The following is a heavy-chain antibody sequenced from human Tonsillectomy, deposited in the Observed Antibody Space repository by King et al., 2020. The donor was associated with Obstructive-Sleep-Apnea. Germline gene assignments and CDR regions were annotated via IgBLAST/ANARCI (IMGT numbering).Heavy chain of an antibody. CDR3: AREVDPFGDSYGAGDY. D-gene: IGHD5-12*01. J-gene: IGHJ4*02. V-gene: IGHV1-8*01. CDR2: MNPNSGNT. CDR1: GYTFTNYD. Sequence: QLVQSGAEVKKPGASVKVSCKASGYTFTNYDINWVRQATGQGLEWMGWMNPNSGNTDYAQKIQGRVTMTRDTSITTAYMELSSLRSEDTAVYYCAREVDPFGDSYGAGDYWGQGTLVTVSS.